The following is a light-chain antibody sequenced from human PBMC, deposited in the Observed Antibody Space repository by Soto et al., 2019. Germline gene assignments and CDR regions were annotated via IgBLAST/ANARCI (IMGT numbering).Light chain of an antibody. J-gene: IGKJ1*01. CDR1: QSVTSNY. CDR2: GAS. Sequence: EIVLTQSPGTLSLSPGERATLSCGASQSVTSNYLAWYQQKPGQAPRLLIYGASTRATGIPARFSGSGSGTDFTLTISRLEPEDFAVYFCHQYESSMWTFGQGTKVDIK. V-gene: IGKV3-20*01. CDR3: HQYESSMWT.